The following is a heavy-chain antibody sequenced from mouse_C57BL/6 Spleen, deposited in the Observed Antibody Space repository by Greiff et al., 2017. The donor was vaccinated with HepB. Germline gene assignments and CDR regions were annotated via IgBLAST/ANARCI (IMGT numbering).Heavy chain of an antibody. V-gene: IGHV1-61*01. CDR2: IYPSDSET. Sequence: QVQLQQPGAELVRPGSSVKLSCKASGYTFTSYWMDWVKQRPGQGLEWIGNIYPSDSETHYNQKFKDKATLTVDKSSSTAYMQLSSLTSEDSAVYYCARRGENYYGSSYFDYWGQGTTLTVSS. D-gene: IGHD1-1*01. J-gene: IGHJ2*01. CDR3: ARRGENYYGSSYFDY. CDR1: GYTFTSYW.